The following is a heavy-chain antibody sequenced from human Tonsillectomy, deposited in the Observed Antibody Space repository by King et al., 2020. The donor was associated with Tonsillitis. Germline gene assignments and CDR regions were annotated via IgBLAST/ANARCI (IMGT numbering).Heavy chain of an antibody. CDR2: IYYSGST. CDR1: GGSISSYY. Sequence: VQLQESGPGLVKPSETLSLTYTVSGGSISSYYWSWIRQPPGKGLEWIGYIYYSGSTNYNPSLKSRVTISVDTSKNQFSLKLSSVTAADTAVYYCAREGGYGTTVFDYWGQGTLVTVSS. V-gene: IGHV4-59*01. CDR3: AREGGYGTTVFDY. J-gene: IGHJ4*02. D-gene: IGHD1-1*01.